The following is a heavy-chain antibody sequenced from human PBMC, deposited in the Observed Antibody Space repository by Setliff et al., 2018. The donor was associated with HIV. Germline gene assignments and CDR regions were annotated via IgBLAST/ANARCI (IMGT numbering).Heavy chain of an antibody. CDR3: ARELQGVCYFDD. D-gene: IGHD2-21*02. CDR2: IDTTGST. Sequence: ASVKVSCKASRYTFSSYYLHWMRQAPGQGLEWMAMIDTTGSTFYAQTFQGRITMTRDTSTSAIYMELNGLTSEDTAVYYCARELQGVCYFDDWGQGTLVTVSS. V-gene: IGHV1-46*01. J-gene: IGHJ4*02. CDR1: RYTFSSYY.